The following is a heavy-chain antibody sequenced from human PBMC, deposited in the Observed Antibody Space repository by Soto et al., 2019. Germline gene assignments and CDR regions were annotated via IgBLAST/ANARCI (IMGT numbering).Heavy chain of an antibody. CDR1: GYTFTNYG. J-gene: IGHJ4*02. V-gene: IGHV1-18*04. CDR3: ARDERDSCSGGDCFYFDC. D-gene: IGHD2-21*02. Sequence: QVQLVQSGGEVKKPGASVKVSCKASGYTFTNYGISWVRQAPGQGLEWLGWISTYNSNTNSAPRLQGRLTMTTDTSTSTAYMEMRRLTSDDTAVYYCARDERDSCSGGDCFYFDCWGQGTLVTVSS. CDR2: ISTYNSNT.